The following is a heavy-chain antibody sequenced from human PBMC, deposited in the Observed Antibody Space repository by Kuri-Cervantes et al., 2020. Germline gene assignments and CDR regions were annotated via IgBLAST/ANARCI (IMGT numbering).Heavy chain of an antibody. D-gene: IGHD1-14*01. Sequence: LSPTCAASGYTFSSYSMNWVRQAPGKGLEWVSSISSSSSYIYYADSVKGRFTISRDNAKNSLYLQMNSLRAEDTAVYYCARDWDRTTLYYYYGMDVWGQGTTVTVSS. CDR3: ARDWDRTTLYYYYGMDV. V-gene: IGHV3-21*01. CDR2: ISSSSSYI. J-gene: IGHJ6*02. CDR1: GYTFSSYS.